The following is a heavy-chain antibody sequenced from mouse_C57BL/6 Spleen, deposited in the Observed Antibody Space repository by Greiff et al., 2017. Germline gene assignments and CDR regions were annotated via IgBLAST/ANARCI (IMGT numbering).Heavy chain of an antibody. CDR3: ARNFYYDYDEGLYAMDY. V-gene: IGHV5-17*01. J-gene: IGHJ4*01. D-gene: IGHD2-4*01. CDR2: ISSGSSTI. CDR1: GFTFSDYG. Sequence: EVQVVESGGGLVKPGGSLKLSCAASGFTFSDYGMHWVRQAPEKGLEWVAYISSGSSTIYYADTVKGRFTISRDNAKNTLFLQMTSLRSEDTAMYYCARNFYYDYDEGLYAMDYWGQGTSVTVSS.